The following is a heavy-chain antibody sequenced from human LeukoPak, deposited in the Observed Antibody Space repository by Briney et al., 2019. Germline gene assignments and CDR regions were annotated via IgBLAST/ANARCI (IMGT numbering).Heavy chain of an antibody. Sequence: ASVKVSCEVSGYTLTELSMHWVRQAPGKGLEWMGGFDPEDGETIYAQKFQGRVTMTEDTSTDTAYMELSSLRSEDTAVYYCATPLGAAGTRGFDYWGQGTLVTVSS. CDR2: FDPEDGET. CDR3: ATPLGAAGTRGFDY. J-gene: IGHJ4*02. CDR1: GYTLTELS. D-gene: IGHD6-13*01. V-gene: IGHV1-24*01.